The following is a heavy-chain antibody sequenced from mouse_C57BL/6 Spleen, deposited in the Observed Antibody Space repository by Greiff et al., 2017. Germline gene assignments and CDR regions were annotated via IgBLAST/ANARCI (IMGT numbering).Heavy chain of an antibody. V-gene: IGHV1-7*01. D-gene: IGHD2-3*01. CDR1: GYTFTSYW. J-gene: IGHJ2*01. CDR3: TRFYDDCYYGHFGH. Sequence: VQLQQSGAELAQPGASVKLSCKASGYTFTSYWMHWVKQRPGQGLAWIGYINPSSGYTKYNQKFKDKASLSADKASSTAYMLMGSLTYEDSAVYYCTRFYDDCYYGHFGHWGQSTTLTVSS. CDR2: INPSSGYT.